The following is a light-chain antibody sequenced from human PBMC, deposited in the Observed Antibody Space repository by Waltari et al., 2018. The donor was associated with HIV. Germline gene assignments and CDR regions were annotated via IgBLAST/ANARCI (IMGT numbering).Light chain of an antibody. CDR2: KDS. V-gene: IGLV3-25*03. J-gene: IGLJ3*02. CDR3: QSADASDTFLWV. CDR1: GLSKQY. Sequence: SYELTQTPSVSVSPGQTARITCSGDGLSKQYTYWYQQRPGQAPVLVIYKDSERPSGIPERYAGSSSGKTVTLTISGVQAEDEADYYCQSADASDTFLWVFGGGTKVTVL.